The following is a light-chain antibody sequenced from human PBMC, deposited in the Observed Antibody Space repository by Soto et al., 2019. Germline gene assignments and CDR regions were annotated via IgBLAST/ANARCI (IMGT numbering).Light chain of an antibody. J-gene: IGKJ2*01. CDR2: KAS. CDR3: QQYNCYSRT. Sequence: DIQMTQSPSTLSASVGDRVTITGRASQCISSWLAWYQQKPGKAPKLLIYKASSLESGVPSRFSGSGSGTEFTLTISSLQPDDFATYYCQQYNCYSRTFGQGTKLEIK. V-gene: IGKV1-5*03. CDR1: QCISSW.